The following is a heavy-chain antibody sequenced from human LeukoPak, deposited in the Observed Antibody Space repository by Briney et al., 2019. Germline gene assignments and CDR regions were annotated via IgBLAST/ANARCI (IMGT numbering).Heavy chain of an antibody. CDR3: ASGGYYYDSSGYYYGRAFDI. CDR2: IIPIFGTA. D-gene: IGHD3-22*01. J-gene: IGHJ3*02. V-gene: IGHV1-69*13. CDR1: GGTFSSYA. Sequence: GASVKVSCKASGGTFSSYAISWVRQAPGQGLEWMGGIIPIFGTANYAQKFQGRVTITADESTSTAYMELSSLRSEDTAVYYCASGGYYYDSSGYYYGRAFDIWGQGTMVTVSS.